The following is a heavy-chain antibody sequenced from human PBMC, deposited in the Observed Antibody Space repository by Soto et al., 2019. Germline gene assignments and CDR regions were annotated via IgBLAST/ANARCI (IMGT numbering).Heavy chain of an antibody. V-gene: IGHV3-9*01. CDR2: ISWNSGSI. CDR3: ARGGGRAVAGTKSSYYYYGMDV. J-gene: IGHJ6*02. Sequence: EVQLVESGGGLVQPGRSLRLSCAASGFTFDDYAMHWVRQAPGKGLEWVSGISWNSGSIGYADSVKGRFTISRDNAKNSLYLQMNSLRAEDTAVYYCARGGGRAVAGTKSSYYYYGMDVWGQGTTVTVSS. D-gene: IGHD6-19*01. CDR1: GFTFDDYA.